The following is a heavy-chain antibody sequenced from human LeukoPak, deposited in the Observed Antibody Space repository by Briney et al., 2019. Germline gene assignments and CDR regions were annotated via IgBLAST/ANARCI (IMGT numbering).Heavy chain of an antibody. V-gene: IGHV3-20*04. CDR2: INWNGGST. CDR3: ARGRGVPPYYYDSSGMYYFDY. Sequence: GGSLRLSCAASGSTFDDYGMSWVRQAPGKGLEWVSGINWNGGSTGYADSVKGRFTISRDNAKNSLYLQMNSLRAEDTALYYCARGRGVPPYYYDSSGMYYFDYWGQGTLVTVSS. D-gene: IGHD3-22*01. J-gene: IGHJ4*02. CDR1: GSTFDDYG.